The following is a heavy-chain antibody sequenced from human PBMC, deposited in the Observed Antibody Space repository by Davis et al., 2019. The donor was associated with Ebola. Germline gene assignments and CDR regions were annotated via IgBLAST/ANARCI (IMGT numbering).Heavy chain of an antibody. J-gene: IGHJ2*01. V-gene: IGHV4-59*01. CDR3: ARAYYGGYFDL. CDR1: GGSISSYY. CDR2: IYYSGST. Sequence: PSETLSLTCTVSGGSISSYYWSWIRQPPGKGLEWIGYIYYSGSTNYNPSLKSRVTISVDTSKNQFSLKLSSVTAADTAVYYCARAYYGGYFDLWGRGTLVTVSS. D-gene: IGHD3-10*01.